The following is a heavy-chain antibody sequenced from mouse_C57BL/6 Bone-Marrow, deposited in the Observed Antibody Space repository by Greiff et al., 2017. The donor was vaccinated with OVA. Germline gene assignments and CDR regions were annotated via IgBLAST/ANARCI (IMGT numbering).Heavy chain of an antibody. CDR3: ARDGPLNYYGSTLYAMDY. J-gene: IGHJ4*01. D-gene: IGHD1-1*01. CDR1: GFTFSSYA. V-gene: IGHV5-4*01. CDR2: ISDGGSYT. Sequence: EVKLVESGGGLVKPGGSLKLSCAASGFTFSSYAMSWVRQTPEKRLEWVATISDGGSYTYYPDNVKGRFTFSRDNAKNNLYLQMSHLKAEDTAMYYCARDGPLNYYGSTLYAMDYWGQGTSVTVSA.